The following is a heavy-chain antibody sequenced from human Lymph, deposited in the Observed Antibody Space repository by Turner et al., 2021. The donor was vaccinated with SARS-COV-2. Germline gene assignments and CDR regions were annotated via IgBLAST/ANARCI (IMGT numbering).Heavy chain of an antibody. J-gene: IGHJ4*02. Sequence: EVQLVESGGGLVQPGRSLRLSCAASGFTFDDYAMHWVRQAPGKGLEWVSGINWSGGSIAYADSVKGRFTISRDNPKNSLYLQMYSLRAEDTAFYYCAKDLAGTYYSSFDYWGQGTLVTVSS. CDR1: GFTFDDYA. CDR2: INWSGGSI. D-gene: IGHD1-26*01. V-gene: IGHV3-9*01. CDR3: AKDLAGTYYSSFDY.